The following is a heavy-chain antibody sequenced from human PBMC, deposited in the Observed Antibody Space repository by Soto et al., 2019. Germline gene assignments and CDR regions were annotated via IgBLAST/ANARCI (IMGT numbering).Heavy chain of an antibody. CDR3: ARGGGSNVDYYYGMDV. CDR1: GGTFSSYA. J-gene: IGHJ6*02. D-gene: IGHD4-4*01. CDR2: IIPIFGTA. V-gene: IGHV1-69*13. Sequence: ASVKVSCKASGGTFSSYAISWVRQAPGQGLEWMGGIIPIFGTANYAQKFQGRVTITADESTSTAYMELSSLRSEDTAVYYCARGGGSNVDYYYGMDVWGQGTTVTVS.